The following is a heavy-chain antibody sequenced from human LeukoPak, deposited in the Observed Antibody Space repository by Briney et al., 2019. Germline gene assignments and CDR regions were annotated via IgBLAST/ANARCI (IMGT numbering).Heavy chain of an antibody. CDR1: GFTFSNSG. CDR2: IRNDGNHK. Sequence: PGGSLRLSCAASGFTFSNSGMHWVRQAPGKGLEWVSFIRNDGNHKYYADSVKGRFTISRDNAKNSLYLQMNSLRAEDTAVYYCARDKQQLLNDYWGQGTLVTVSS. J-gene: IGHJ4*02. D-gene: IGHD6-13*01. V-gene: IGHV3-30*02. CDR3: ARDKQQLLNDY.